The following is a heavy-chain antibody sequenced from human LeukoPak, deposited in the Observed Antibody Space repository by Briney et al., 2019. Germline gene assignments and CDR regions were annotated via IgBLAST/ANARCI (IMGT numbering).Heavy chain of an antibody. CDR3: ARAAPYGSGSYYNGDY. D-gene: IGHD3-10*01. V-gene: IGHV4-34*01. CDR1: GASFSGYY. J-gene: IGHJ4*02. CDR2: INHSGGT. Sequence: SETLSLTCAVYGASFSGYYWSWIRQPPGKGLEWIGEINHSGGTNYNPSLKSRVTISVDTSKNQFSLKLSSVTAADTAVYYCARAAPYGSGSYYNGDYWGQGTLVTVSS.